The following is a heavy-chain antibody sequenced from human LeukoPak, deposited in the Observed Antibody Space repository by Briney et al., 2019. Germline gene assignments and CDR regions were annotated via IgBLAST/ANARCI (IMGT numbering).Heavy chain of an antibody. CDR1: GGTFSSYA. J-gene: IGHJ4*02. CDR3: ARAFLIAAAGYYFDY. CDR2: IIPILGIA. Sequence: GSSVKVSCKASGGTFSSYAISWVRQAPGQGLEWMGRIIPILGIANYAQKFQGGVTITADKSTSTAYMELSSLRSEDTAVYYCARAFLIAAAGYYFDYWGQGALVTVSS. D-gene: IGHD6-13*01. V-gene: IGHV1-69*04.